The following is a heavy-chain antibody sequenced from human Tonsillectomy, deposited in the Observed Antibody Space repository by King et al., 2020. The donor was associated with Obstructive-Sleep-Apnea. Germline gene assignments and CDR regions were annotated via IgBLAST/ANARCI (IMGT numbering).Heavy chain of an antibody. CDR3: ARDFSRLANAFDI. D-gene: IGHD2-2*01. CDR2: IYYSGST. J-gene: IGHJ3*02. Sequence: VQLQESGPGLVKPSETLSLTCTVSGGSISSSSYYWGWIRQPPGKGLEWIGSIYYSGSTYYNPSLKSRVTISVDTSKNQFSLKLSSVTAADTAVYYCARDFSRLANAFDIWGQGTMVTVSS. V-gene: IGHV4-39*07. CDR1: GGSISSSSYY.